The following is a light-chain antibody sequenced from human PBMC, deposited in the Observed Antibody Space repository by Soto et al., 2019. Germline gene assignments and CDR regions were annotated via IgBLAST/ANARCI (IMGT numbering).Light chain of an antibody. CDR3: QKCNSSPLT. V-gene: IGKV1-5*03. Sequence: DIQMTQSASTLSVSLGDRVSINCGASQSISAWLAWYQQKPGKAPRLLIYKASTLQSGVPSRFSGSGYGTDFNLTISSLQPEDVATYYCQKCNSSPLTFGGGTKVDIK. J-gene: IGKJ4*01. CDR1: QSISAW. CDR2: KAS.